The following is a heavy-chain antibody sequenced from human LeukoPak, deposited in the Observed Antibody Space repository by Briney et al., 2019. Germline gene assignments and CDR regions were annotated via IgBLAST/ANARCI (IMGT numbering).Heavy chain of an antibody. CDR3: ARWAPQGYYDSSGYYYDY. J-gene: IGHJ4*02. CDR1: GFTFSSYS. D-gene: IGHD3-22*01. V-gene: IGHV3-21*01. CDR2: ISSSSSYI. Sequence: GGSLRLSCAASGFTFSSYSMNWVRQAPGKGLEWVSSISSSSSYIYYADSVKGRFTISRDNAKNSLYLQMNSLRAEDTAVYYCARWAPQGYYDSSGYYYDYWGQGTLVTVSS.